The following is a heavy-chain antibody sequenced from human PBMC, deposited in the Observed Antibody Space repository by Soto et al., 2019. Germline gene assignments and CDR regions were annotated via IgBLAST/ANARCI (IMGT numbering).Heavy chain of an antibody. CDR1: GYTFTTFE. CDR3: ARGLTYGDFDY. Sequence: QVQMVQSGAEVKKTGASVKVSCKTSGYTFTTFEINWVRKAPGQGLEWMGCLTAYDGKINFAQKFQDRLTMTMDISTSTGYMELSGLRSDDTAVYFCARGLTYGDFDYWGRGTQVAVSS. D-gene: IGHD3-10*01. V-gene: IGHV1-18*01. J-gene: IGHJ4*02. CDR2: LTAYDGKI.